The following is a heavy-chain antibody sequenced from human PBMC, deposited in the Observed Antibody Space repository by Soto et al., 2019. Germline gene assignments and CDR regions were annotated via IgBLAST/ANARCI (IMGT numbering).Heavy chain of an antibody. J-gene: IGHJ6*03. CDR2: IYYSGST. V-gene: IGHV4-59*01. D-gene: IGHD4-17*01. CDR1: GGSISSYY. CDR3: ARLQSGDDNSYYYYMDV. Sequence: SSETLSLTCTVSGGSISSYYWSWIRQPPGKGLEWIGYIYYSGSTNYNPSLKSRVTISVDMSKNQFSLKLSSVTAADTAVYYCARLQSGDDNSYYYYMDVWGKGTTVTVSS.